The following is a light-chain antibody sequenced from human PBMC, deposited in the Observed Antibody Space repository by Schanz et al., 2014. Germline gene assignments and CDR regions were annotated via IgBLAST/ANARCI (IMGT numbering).Light chain of an antibody. V-gene: IGLV1-40*01. CDR1: SSNIGAGYD. Sequence: QSVLTQPPSVSGAPGQRVTISCTGSSSNIGAGYDVHWYQQLPGTAPKLLIYGNSNRPSGVPDRFSGSKSGTSASLAISGLRSEDEADYYCAAWDDSLSGLWVFGGGTKLTVL. J-gene: IGLJ3*02. CDR3: AAWDDSLSGLWV. CDR2: GNS.